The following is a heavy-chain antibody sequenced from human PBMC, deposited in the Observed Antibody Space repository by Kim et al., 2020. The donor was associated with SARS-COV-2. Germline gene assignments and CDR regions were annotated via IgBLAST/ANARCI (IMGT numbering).Heavy chain of an antibody. D-gene: IGHD5-18*01. J-gene: IGHJ4*02. CDR3: VKVWIQLWYGGYFDY. CDR2: ISSNGGST. V-gene: IGHV3-64D*09. CDR1: GFTFSSYA. Sequence: GGSLRLSCSASGFTFSSYAMHWVRQLPGKGLEYVSVISSNGGSTYYADSVKGRFTISRDNSKNTLYLQMSSLRAEDTAVYYCVKVWIQLWYGGYFDYWGQRAPGTLSS.